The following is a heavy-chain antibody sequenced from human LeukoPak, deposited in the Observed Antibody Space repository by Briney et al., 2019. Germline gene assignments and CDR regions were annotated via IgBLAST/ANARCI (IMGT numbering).Heavy chain of an antibody. D-gene: IGHD6-13*01. CDR1: GFIFDDYG. CDR2: ISWNSGSI. J-gene: IGHJ4*02. CDR3: AKGPRYSSSWYRQFDY. Sequence: GGSLRLSCAASGFIFDDYGMHWVRQAPGKGLEWVSGISWNSGSIGYADSVKGRFTISRDNAKNSLYLQMNSLRAEDMALYYCAKGPRYSSSWYRQFDYWGQGTLVTVSS. V-gene: IGHV3-9*03.